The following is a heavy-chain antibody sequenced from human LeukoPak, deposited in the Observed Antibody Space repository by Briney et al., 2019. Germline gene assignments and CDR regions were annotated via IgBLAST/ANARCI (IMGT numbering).Heavy chain of an antibody. J-gene: IGHJ5*02. Sequence: SETLSLTCTVSGYSISSGYYWGWIRQPPGKGLEWIGSIYHSGSTYYNPSLKSRVTISVDTSKNQFSLKLSSVTAADTAVYYCARDPVYYYDSSGYYDPWGQGTLVTVSS. CDR1: GYSISSGYY. CDR2: IYHSGST. D-gene: IGHD3-22*01. CDR3: ARDPVYYYDSSGYYDP. V-gene: IGHV4-38-2*02.